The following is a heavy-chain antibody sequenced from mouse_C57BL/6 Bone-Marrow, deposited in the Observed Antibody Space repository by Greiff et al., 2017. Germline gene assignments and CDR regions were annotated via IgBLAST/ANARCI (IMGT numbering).Heavy chain of an antibody. J-gene: IGHJ1*03. V-gene: IGHV1-53*01. CDR1: GYTFTSYW. D-gene: IGHD1-1*01. Sequence: QVQLQQSGTELVKPGASVKLSCKASGYTFTSYWMHWVKQRPGQGLEWIGNINPGNGGTNYNEKFKSKATLTVDKSSSTAYMQLSSLTSEDSAVYYCARDYYGSLWYFDVWGTGTTVTVSS. CDR2: INPGNGGT. CDR3: ARDYYGSLWYFDV.